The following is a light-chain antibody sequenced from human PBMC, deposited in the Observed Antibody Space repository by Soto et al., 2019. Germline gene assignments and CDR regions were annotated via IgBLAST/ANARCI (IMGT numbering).Light chain of an antibody. CDR1: QSVSNY. CDR3: QQYGSSPT. V-gene: IGKV3-20*01. J-gene: IGKJ1*01. Sequence: EILLTQSPVTLSLSPGERATLSCRASQSVSNYLAWYKQKPGQAPRLLIYDASNRATGIPDRFSGSGSGTDFTLTISRMEPEDFAVYYCQQYGSSPTFGQGTKVDIK. CDR2: DAS.